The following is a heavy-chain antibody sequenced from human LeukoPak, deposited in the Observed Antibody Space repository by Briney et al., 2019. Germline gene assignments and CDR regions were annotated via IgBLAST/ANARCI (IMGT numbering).Heavy chain of an antibody. Sequence: KSSETLSLTCSVSGGSISSYYWSWIRQPPGKGLEWIGYIYYSGSTNYNPSLRSRVTISVDTSKNQFSLKLSSVTAADTAVYYCARTKSRTFDIWGQGTMVTVSS. V-gene: IGHV4-59*08. CDR1: GGSISSYY. CDR3: ARTKSRTFDI. D-gene: IGHD2-8*01. J-gene: IGHJ3*02. CDR2: IYYSGST.